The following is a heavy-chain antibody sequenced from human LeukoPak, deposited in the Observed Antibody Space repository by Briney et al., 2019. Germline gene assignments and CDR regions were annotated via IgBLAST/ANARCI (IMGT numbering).Heavy chain of an antibody. CDR3: AELGITMIGGV. V-gene: IGHV3-21*01. J-gene: IGHJ6*04. D-gene: IGHD3-10*02. CDR2: ISSSSNYI. Sequence: GGSLRLSCAASGFTFSSYSMNWVRRAPGKGLEWVSSISSSSNYIYYADSVKGRFTISRDNAKNSLYLQMNSLRAEDTAVYYCAELGITMIGGVWGKGTTVTISS. CDR1: GFTFSSYS.